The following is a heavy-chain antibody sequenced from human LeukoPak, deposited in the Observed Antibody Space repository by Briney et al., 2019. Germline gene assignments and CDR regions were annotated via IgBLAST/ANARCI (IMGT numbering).Heavy chain of an antibody. Sequence: SGTLSLTCAVSGGSISSSNWWSWVRQPPGKGLEWIGEIYHSGSTNYNPSLKSRVTISVDTSKNQFSLKLSSVTAADTAVYYCARATYGDYWFDPWGQGTLVTVSS. CDR2: IYHSGST. CDR1: GGSISSSNW. J-gene: IGHJ5*02. V-gene: IGHV4-4*02. CDR3: ARATYGDYWFDP. D-gene: IGHD4-17*01.